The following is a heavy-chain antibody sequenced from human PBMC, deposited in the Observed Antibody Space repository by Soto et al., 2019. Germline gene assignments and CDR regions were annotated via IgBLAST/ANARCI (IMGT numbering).Heavy chain of an antibody. CDR2: IYYSGST. Sequence: QVQLQESGPGLLKPSQTLSLTCTVSGGSISSGGYYWSWIRQHPGKGLEWIGYIYYSGSTYHNPSLKSRVTIAVDTSKNQFSLKLSSVTAADTAVYYCARWVGATSFDYWGQGTLVTVSS. J-gene: IGHJ4*02. CDR1: GGSISSGGYY. V-gene: IGHV4-31*03. CDR3: ARWVGATSFDY. D-gene: IGHD1-26*01.